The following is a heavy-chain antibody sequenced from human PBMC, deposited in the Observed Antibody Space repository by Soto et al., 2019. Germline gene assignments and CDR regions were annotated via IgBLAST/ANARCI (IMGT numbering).Heavy chain of an antibody. V-gene: IGHV4-59*01. D-gene: IGHD6-19*01. Sequence: SETLSLTCTVSGDSMNNYYWSRIRQPPGKGLEWIGYMYYTGNTNYNPSLKSRVTISVDTSKNQFSLKVTSVTAADTAVYYCARASGSGWYYFDSWGPGTLVTAPQ. CDR3: ARASGSGWYYFDS. J-gene: IGHJ4*02. CDR1: GDSMNNYY. CDR2: MYYTGNT.